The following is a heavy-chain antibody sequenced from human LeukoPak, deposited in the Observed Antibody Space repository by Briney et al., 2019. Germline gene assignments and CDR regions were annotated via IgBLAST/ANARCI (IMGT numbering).Heavy chain of an antibody. CDR2: INAGNGNT. Sequence: ASVKVSCKASGYTFTGYYMHWVRQAPGQGLEWMGWINAGNGNTKYSQKFQGRVTITRDTSASTAYMELRSLRSDDTAVYYCARLYCSTTTCYNFWFDHWGQGTLVTVSS. CDR3: ARLYCSTTTCYNFWFDH. CDR1: GYTFTGYY. J-gene: IGHJ5*02. V-gene: IGHV1/OR15-3*02. D-gene: IGHD2-2*02.